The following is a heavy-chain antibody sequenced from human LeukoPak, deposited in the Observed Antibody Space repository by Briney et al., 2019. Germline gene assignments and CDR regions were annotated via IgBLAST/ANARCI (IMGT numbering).Heavy chain of an antibody. V-gene: IGHV3-64*01. CDR2: ISSNGGST. Sequence: GGSLRLSCAASGFTFSSYAMHWVRQAPGKGLEYVSAISSNGGSTYYANSVKGRFTISRDNSKNTLYLQMGSLRAEDMAVYYCARGDYCSSTSCSLGPFDYWGQGTLVTVSS. CDR3: ARGDYCSSTSCSLGPFDY. CDR1: GFTFSSYA. J-gene: IGHJ4*02. D-gene: IGHD2-2*01.